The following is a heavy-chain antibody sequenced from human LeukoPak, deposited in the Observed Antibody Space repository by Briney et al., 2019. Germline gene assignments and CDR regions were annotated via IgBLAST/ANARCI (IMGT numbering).Heavy chain of an antibody. Sequence: ASVKVSCKASGYTFTSYYMHWVRQAPGQGLEWMGIINPSGGSTSYAQKFQGRVTMTRDMSTSTVYMELSSLRSEDTAVYYCARGPPNVHYDSSGYYVPACFDYWGQGTLVTVSS. V-gene: IGHV1-46*01. D-gene: IGHD3-22*01. CDR1: GYTFTSYY. CDR2: INPSGGST. J-gene: IGHJ4*02. CDR3: ARGPPNVHYDSSGYYVPACFDY.